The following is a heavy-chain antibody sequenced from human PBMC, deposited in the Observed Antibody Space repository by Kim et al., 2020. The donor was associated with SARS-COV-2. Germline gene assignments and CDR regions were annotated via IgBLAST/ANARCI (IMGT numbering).Heavy chain of an antibody. V-gene: IGHV3-30*01. CDR3: ARGGTTVPAHFDY. D-gene: IGHD1-1*01. Sequence: SAASATGRFTISQDNSKNTLYLQMNSLSAEDTAVYYCARGGTTVPAHFDYWGQGTLVTVSS. J-gene: IGHJ4*02.